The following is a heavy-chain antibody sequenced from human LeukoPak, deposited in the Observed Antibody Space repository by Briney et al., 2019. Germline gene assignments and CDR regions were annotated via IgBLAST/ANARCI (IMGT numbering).Heavy chain of an antibody. V-gene: IGHV4-34*01. CDR3: ARGKSRYSPRAFDI. J-gene: IGHJ3*02. CDR1: GGSFSGYY. D-gene: IGHD5-18*01. Sequence: SETLSLTCAVYGGSFSGYYWSWIRQPPGKGLEWIGEINHSGSTNYNPSLKSRVTISVDTSKNQFSLKLSSVTAADTAVYYCARGKSRYSPRAFDIWGQGKMVTVSS. CDR2: INHSGST.